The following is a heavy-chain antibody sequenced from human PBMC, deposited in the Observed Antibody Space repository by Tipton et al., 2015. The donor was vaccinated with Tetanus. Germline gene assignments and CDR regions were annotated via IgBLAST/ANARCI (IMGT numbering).Heavy chain of an antibody. J-gene: IGHJ4*02. CDR3: ARASYSSGWGSGPKYYFDY. D-gene: IGHD6-19*01. CDR1: GGSISSYY. V-gene: IGHV4-59*01. CDR2: IYYSGST. Sequence: TLSLTCTVSGGSISSYYWSWIRQPPGKGLEWIGYIYYSGSTNYNPSLKSRVTISVDTSKNQFSLKLSSVTAADTAVYYCARASYSSGWGSGPKYYFDYWGQGTLVTVSS.